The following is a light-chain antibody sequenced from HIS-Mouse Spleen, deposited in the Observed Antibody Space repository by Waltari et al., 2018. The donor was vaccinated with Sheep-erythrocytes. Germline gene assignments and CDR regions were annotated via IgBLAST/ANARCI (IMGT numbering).Light chain of an antibody. CDR2: DAS. Sequence: TQLTQSPSSLFASVGDRVTIPCRASQGISSVLAWYQQNQGKAPKLLIYDASSLKSGIPARFSGSGSGTDFALTISSRQPEDVATYNCQQFNSYPPGYTFGQGTKLEIK. V-gene: IGKV1-13*02. CDR3: QQFNSYPPGYT. CDR1: QGISSV. J-gene: IGKJ2*01.